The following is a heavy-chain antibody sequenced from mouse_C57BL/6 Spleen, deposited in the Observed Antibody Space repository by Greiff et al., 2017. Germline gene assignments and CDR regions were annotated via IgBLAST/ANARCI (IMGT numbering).Heavy chain of an antibody. CDR1: GFNIKDDY. CDR2: IDPENGDT. D-gene: IGHD1-1*01. J-gene: IGHJ2*01. CDR3: TGITTVVARRDY. Sequence: VQLQQSGAELVRPGASVKLSCTASGFNIKDDYMNWVKQRPEQGLEWIGWIDPENGDTEYASKFQGKATLTADTASNTAYLQLSSLTSEDTAVYYGTGITTVVARRDYWGQGTTLTVST. V-gene: IGHV14-4*01.